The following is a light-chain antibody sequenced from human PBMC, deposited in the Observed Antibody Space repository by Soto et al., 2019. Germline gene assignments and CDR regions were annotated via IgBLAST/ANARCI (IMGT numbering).Light chain of an antibody. Sequence: QSFLTQPASVSGSPGQSITISCTGSSSDVGAYNFVSWYQHHPGRAPKLILYEVTTRPSGVSSRFSGSKSGNTASLTISGLQADDEATYYCSSYTSTNTPYVFGTGTKVTVL. CDR1: SSDVGAYNF. V-gene: IGLV2-14*01. CDR2: EVT. J-gene: IGLJ1*01. CDR3: SSYTSTNTPYV.